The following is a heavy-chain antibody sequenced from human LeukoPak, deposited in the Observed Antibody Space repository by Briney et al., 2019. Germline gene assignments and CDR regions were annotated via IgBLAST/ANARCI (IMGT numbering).Heavy chain of an antibody. CDR3: ARFRSPDAFDM. CDR1: GGSISSYY. J-gene: IGHJ3*02. V-gene: IGHV4-59*01. Sequence: PSETLSLTCTVSGGSISSYYWNWIRQPPGKGLEWIGYIYYSGSTNYNPSLKSRVTISLDTSKEQFSLKLSSVTAADTAVYYCARFRSPDAFDMWGQGTMVAVSS. CDR2: IYYSGST.